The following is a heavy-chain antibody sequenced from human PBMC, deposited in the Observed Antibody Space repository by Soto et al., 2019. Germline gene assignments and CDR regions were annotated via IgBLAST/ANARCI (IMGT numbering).Heavy chain of an antibody. J-gene: IGHJ6*03. CDR2: INSDGSST. Sequence: GGSLRLSCAASGFTFSSYWMHWVRQAPGKGLVWVSRINSDGSSTSYADSVKGRFTITRDNAKNTLYLQMNSLRAEDTAVYYCARLGDYYYYMDVWGKGTTVTVSS. D-gene: IGHD3-16*01. CDR1: GFTFSSYW. CDR3: ARLGDYYYYMDV. V-gene: IGHV3-74*01.